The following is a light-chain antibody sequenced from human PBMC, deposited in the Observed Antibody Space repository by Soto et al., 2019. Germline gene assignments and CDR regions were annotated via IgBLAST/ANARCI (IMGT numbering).Light chain of an antibody. CDR1: SSDVGGYNY. J-gene: IGLJ1*01. CDR2: EVS. CDR3: SSYTSSSTLYV. V-gene: IGLV2-14*01. Sequence: QSALTLPASVSGSPGQSITISCTGTSSDVGGYNYVSWYQQHPGKAPKLMIYEVSNRPSGVSNRFSGSKSGNTASLTISGLQAEDEADYYCSSYTSSSTLYVLGTGTKVTVL.